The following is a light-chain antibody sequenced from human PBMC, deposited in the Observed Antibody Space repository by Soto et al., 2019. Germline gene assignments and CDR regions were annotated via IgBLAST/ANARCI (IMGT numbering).Light chain of an antibody. CDR3: HQSYSTRT. CDR2: DAS. J-gene: IGKJ1*01. CDR1: QSVSSY. V-gene: IGKV3-11*01. Sequence: IVLTQCPATLSLSPWEIATLSCRASQSVSSYLAWYQQKSGQGPRLLIYDASTRATGIPARFSGSGSGTEFTLTISSLQPEDFATYYCHQSYSTRTFGQGTKVDIK.